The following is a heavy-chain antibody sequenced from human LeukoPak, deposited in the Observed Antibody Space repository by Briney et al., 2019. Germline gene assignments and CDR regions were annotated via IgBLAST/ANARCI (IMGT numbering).Heavy chain of an antibody. J-gene: IGHJ4*02. CDR2: ISYDETNK. D-gene: IGHD6-19*01. Sequence: PGGSLRLSCVASGFTLSNYGMHWVRQAPGKGLEWVAVISYDETNKYYTESVKGRFTISRDQSKNTLYPQMNSLRVEDTAVYYCTHDVSNGYRSVNFDYWGQGILVTVSS. CDR1: GFTLSNYG. CDR3: THDVSNGYRSVNFDY. V-gene: IGHV3-30*18.